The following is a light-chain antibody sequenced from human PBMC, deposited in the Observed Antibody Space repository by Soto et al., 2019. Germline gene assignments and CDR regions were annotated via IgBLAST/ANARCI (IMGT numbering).Light chain of an antibody. Sequence: DILVTQSPPTLSASVGDRVTITCRASQSIRYYLAWYQQMPGKAPKLLIYGASSLQSGVPSRFSGSGSGTEFTLTISSLQPDDFATYFCQHHNSYSQTFGQGTKVEIK. V-gene: IGKV1-5*01. J-gene: IGKJ1*01. CDR1: QSIRYY. CDR3: QHHNSYSQT. CDR2: GAS.